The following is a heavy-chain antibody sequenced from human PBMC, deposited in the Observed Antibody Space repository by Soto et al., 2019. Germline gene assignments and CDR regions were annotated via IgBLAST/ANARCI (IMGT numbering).Heavy chain of an antibody. CDR2: IYYSGST. CDR1: GGSISSGDYY. D-gene: IGHD5-12*01. V-gene: IGHV4-30-4*01. Sequence: QVQLQESGPGLVKPSQTLSLTCTVSGGSISSGDYYWSWIRQPPGKGLEWIGYIYYSGSTYYNPSLKSRVTISVDTSKNQFSLKLSSVTAADTAVYYCARDCGLRQRQYNWFDPWGQGTLVTVSS. J-gene: IGHJ5*02. CDR3: ARDCGLRQRQYNWFDP.